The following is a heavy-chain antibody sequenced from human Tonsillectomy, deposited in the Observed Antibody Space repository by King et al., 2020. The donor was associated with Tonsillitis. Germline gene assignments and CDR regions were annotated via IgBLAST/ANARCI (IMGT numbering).Heavy chain of an antibody. J-gene: IGHJ5*02. D-gene: IGHD6-19*01. Sequence: QLVQSGAEVKKPGASVKVSCKASGYTFTSYGISWVRQAPGQGLEWMGWISAYNANTHYAQKFQGRVTMTTDTSTSTAYMELRSLRSDDTAVYYCARDLGEPEQYSSGWWYNWFDPWGQGTLVTVSS. CDR1: GYTFTSYG. CDR3: ARDLGEPEQYSSGWWYNWFDP. V-gene: IGHV1-18*01. CDR2: ISAYNANT.